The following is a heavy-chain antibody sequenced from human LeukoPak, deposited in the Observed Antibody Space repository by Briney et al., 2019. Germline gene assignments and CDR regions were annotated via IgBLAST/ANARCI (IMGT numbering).Heavy chain of an antibody. D-gene: IGHD5-12*01. CDR3: VRGRDVVATAPFFYYGMDV. CDR2: IWEGRSEM. J-gene: IGHJ6*02. CDR1: GFTFRGYW. V-gene: IGHV3-7*01. Sequence: PGGSLRLSCAASGFTFRGYWMNWVREAPGKGLEWVANIWEGRSEMHYVDSVKGRFTISGDSAKTSLYLQMNSLRAEDSAVYYCVRGRDVVATAPFFYYGMDVWGQGITVTVSS.